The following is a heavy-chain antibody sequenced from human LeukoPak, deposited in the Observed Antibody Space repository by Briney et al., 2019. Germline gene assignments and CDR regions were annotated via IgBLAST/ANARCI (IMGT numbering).Heavy chain of an antibody. V-gene: IGHV4-4*07. CDR1: GGSVGTLR. CDR3: ARKDGDS. CDR2: IYNSGSP. J-gene: IGHJ4*02. Sequence: HSLSYTTAGGSVGTLRWTWFRQHAGKTLGWIGLIYNSGSPLLNPSLKTRVAMSLDLTKNQLPLRLPSLTAADTAMYYCARKDGDSWGQGTLVTVSS.